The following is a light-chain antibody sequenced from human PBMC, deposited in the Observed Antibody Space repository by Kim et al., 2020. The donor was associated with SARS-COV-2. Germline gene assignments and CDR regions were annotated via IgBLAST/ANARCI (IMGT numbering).Light chain of an antibody. J-gene: IGLJ2*01. CDR2: SNN. V-gene: IGLV1-44*01. Sequence: ELTQPPSASGTPGQRVTISCSGSYSNIGSNTVNWYQQLPGTAPKLLIYSNNQRPSGVPDRFSDSKSGTSASLAISGLQSEDEADYYCAAWDDSLNGVVFGGGTQLTVL. CDR3: AAWDDSLNGVV. CDR1: YSNIGSNT.